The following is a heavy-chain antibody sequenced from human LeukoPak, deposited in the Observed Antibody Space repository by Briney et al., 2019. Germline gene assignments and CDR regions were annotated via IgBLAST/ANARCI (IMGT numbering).Heavy chain of an antibody. V-gene: IGHV1-18*04. CDR1: GYTFTGYY. D-gene: IGHD1-20*01. J-gene: IGHJ5*02. CDR2: ISAYNGNT. Sequence: GASVKVSCKASGYTFTGYYMHWVRQAPGQGLEWMGWISAYNGNTNYAQKLQGRVTMTTDTSTSTAYMELRSLRSDDTAVYYCARQLLYNWNDGLNWFDPWGQGTLVTVSS. CDR3: ARQLLYNWNDGLNWFDP.